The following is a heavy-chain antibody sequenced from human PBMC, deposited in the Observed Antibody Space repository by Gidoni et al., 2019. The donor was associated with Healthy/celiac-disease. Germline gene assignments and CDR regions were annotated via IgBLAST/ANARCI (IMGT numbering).Heavy chain of an antibody. D-gene: IGHD4-17*01. J-gene: IGHJ4*02. Sequence: EVQLVASGGGLVTPGGSLRLSCAASGFTFSRYSMNWVLQAPGKGLAWVSSISSSSSYIYYADTVKGRSTITRDNAKNSLYLQMNSLGAEDTAVYYCARDSRYGRGGQGTLVTVSS. V-gene: IGHV3-21*01. CDR3: ARDSRYGR. CDR2: ISSSSSYI. CDR1: GFTFSRYS.